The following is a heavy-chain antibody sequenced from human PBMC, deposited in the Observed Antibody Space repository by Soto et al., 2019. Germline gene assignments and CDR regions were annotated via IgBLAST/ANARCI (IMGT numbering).Heavy chain of an antibody. CDR3: AKDKSTDYYYYGMDV. CDR1: GFTFDDYT. D-gene: IGHD1-1*01. Sequence: GWSLRLSCAASGFTFDDYTMHWVRQAPGKGLEWVSLISWDGGSTYYADSVKGRFTISRDNSKNSLYLQMNSLRTEDTALYYCAKDKSTDYYYYGMDVWGQGTTVTVSS. J-gene: IGHJ6*02. V-gene: IGHV3-43*01. CDR2: ISWDGGST.